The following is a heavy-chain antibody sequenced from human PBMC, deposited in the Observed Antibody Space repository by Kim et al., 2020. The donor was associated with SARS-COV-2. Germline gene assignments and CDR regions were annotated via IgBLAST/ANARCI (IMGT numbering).Heavy chain of an antibody. CDR1: RNDA. Sequence: RNDAMGWVRQAPGKGLEWVSIISGSGDGTYYGDSVKGRFTISRDNYKNTLYLQMSSLRAEDTAVYYCARGLNTYSFDSSGYQTYFDPWGQGTRVTVSS. CDR2: ISGSGDGT. CDR3: ARGLNTYSFDSSGYQTYFDP. D-gene: IGHD3-22*01. J-gene: IGHJ5*02. V-gene: IGHV3-23*01.